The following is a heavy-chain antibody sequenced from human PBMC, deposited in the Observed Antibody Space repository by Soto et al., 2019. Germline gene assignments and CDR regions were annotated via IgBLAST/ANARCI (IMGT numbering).Heavy chain of an antibody. CDR2: IRSKAHGGTT. Sequence: GGSLRLSCTGSGFTFGDYGLSWFRQAPGKGLEWVSFIRSKAHGGTTEYAASVKGRFTISRDDSKSIAYLQMNSLKSEDTAVYYCSRVKEYGATGWFDLWGQGTLVTVSS. J-gene: IGHJ5*02. CDR3: SRVKEYGATGWFDL. D-gene: IGHD4-17*01. CDR1: GFTFGDYG. V-gene: IGHV3-49*03.